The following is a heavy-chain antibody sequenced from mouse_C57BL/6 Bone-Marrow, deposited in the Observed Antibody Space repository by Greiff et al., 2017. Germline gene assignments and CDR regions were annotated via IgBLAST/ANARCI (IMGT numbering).Heavy chain of an antibody. CDR3: ARDDGYYKFAY. Sequence: DVKLVESGGGLVQPGESLKLSCESNEYEFPSHDMSWVRKTPEKRLELVAAINSDGGSTYYPDTMERRFIIARDNTKKTLYLQMSSLRSEDTALYYCARDDGYYKFAYWGQGTLVTVSA. D-gene: IGHD2-3*01. CDR1: EYEFPSHD. CDR2: INSDGGST. V-gene: IGHV5-2*01. J-gene: IGHJ3*01.